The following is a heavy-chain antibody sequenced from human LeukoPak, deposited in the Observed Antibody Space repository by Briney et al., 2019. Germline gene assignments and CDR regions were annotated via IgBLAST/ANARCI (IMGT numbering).Heavy chain of an antibody. J-gene: IGHJ4*02. CDR2: IYSGGST. CDR3: ASSGSYPEFDY. V-gene: IGHV3-66*01. Sequence: GGSLRLSCAASGFTVSSNYMSWVRQAPGKGLEWVSVIYSGGSTYYADSVKGRFTISRDNSKNTLYLQMNSLRAEDTAVYYCASSGSYPEFDYWGQGTLVTVSS. CDR1: GFTVSSNY. D-gene: IGHD1-26*01.